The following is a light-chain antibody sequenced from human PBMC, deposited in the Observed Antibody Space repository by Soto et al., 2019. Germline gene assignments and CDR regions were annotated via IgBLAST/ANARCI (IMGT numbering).Light chain of an antibody. CDR1: QDISTS. V-gene: IGKV1-33*01. CDR3: QQYDNLPLT. J-gene: IGKJ4*01. CDR2: DAS. Sequence: DIQMTQSPSSLSASVGDRVTITCQASQDISTSLNWYQQKPGKAPKLLIYDASNLETGVPSRFSGSGSGTDFTFTISSLQPEDIATYYCQQYDNLPLTCGGGTKV.